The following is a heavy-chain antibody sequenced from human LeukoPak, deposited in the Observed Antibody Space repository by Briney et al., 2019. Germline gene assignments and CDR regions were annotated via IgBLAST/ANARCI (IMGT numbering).Heavy chain of an antibody. CDR3: AKKRSDSSGYCFDY. V-gene: IGHV3-23*01. CDR2: ISGSGGST. Sequence: GGSLRLSCAASGFTFSGYAMSWVRQAPGKGLEWVSAISGSGGSTYYADSVKGRFTISRDNSKNTLYLQMNSLRAEDTAVYYCAKKRSDSSGYCFDYWGQGTLVTVSS. J-gene: IGHJ4*02. D-gene: IGHD3-22*01. CDR1: GFTFSGYA.